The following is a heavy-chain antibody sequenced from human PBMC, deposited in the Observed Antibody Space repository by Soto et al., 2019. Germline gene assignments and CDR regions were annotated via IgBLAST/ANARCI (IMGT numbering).Heavy chain of an antibody. J-gene: IGHJ4*02. D-gene: IGHD4-17*01. CDR1: GFSLSTSGVG. CDR3: AHSLAASNYGDYDTINSFNY. CDR2: IYWDDDK. V-gene: IGHV2-5*02. Sequence: QITLKESGPTLVKPTQTLTLTCTFSGFSLSTSGVGVGWIRQPPGKALEWLARIYWDDDKRYSPSLKSRLTITKETSKNQVVLTMTNMDPVDTAPYYCAHSLAASNYGDYDTINSFNYCVQGTLVTVSS.